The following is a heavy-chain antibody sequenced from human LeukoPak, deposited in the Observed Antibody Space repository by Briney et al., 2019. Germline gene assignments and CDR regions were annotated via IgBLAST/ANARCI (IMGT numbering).Heavy chain of an antibody. CDR2: ISGSGGST. Sequence: GGSLRLSCAASGFTFSNYAMSWVRQAPGRGLEWVSTISGSGGSTNYADSVKGRFTISRDNAKNSLYLQMNSLRAEDTAVYYCASAVRLRFLEWLSQTDAFDIRGQGTMVTVSS. CDR3: ASAVRLRFLEWLSQTDAFDI. CDR1: GFTFSNYA. D-gene: IGHD3-3*01. J-gene: IGHJ3*02. V-gene: IGHV3-23*01.